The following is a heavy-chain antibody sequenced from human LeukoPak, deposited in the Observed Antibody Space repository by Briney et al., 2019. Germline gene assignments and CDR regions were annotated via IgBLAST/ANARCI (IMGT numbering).Heavy chain of an antibody. CDR1: GYTFTSYG. V-gene: IGHV1-2*02. J-gene: IGHJ4*02. Sequence: ASVKVSCKASGYTFTSYGISWVRQAPGQELEWMGWINPNSGGTNYAQKFQGRVTMTRDTSISTAYMELSRLRSGDTAVYYCARSVNYDFWSVWGQGTLVTVSS. CDR2: INPNSGGT. D-gene: IGHD3-3*01. CDR3: ARSVNYDFWSV.